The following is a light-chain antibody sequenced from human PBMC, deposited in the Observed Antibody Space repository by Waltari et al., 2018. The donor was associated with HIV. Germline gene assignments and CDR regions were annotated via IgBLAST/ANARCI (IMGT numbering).Light chain of an antibody. CDR1: RSIAGN. CDR3: QQYGNSAPYP. Sequence: ILMTQSLATLSVSPWERATLTCRASRSIAGNFAWYQQKPGQAPRLLISGASTRATGVPARFSGSGSEADVSLTSSSLQSRDFAVYFCQQYGNSAPYPFGQGSKLEIK. CDR2: GAS. J-gene: IGKJ2*01. V-gene: IGKV3-15*01.